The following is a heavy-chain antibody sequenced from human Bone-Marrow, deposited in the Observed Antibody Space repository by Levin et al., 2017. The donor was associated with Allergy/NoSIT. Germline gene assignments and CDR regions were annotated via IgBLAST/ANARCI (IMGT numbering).Heavy chain of an antibody. CDR3: ARDTTVTTYNWFDP. CDR2: INHSGST. Sequence: PSETLSLTCAVYGGSFSGYYWSWIRQPPGKGLEWIGEINHSGSTNYNPSLKSRVTISVDTSKNQFSLKLSSVTAADTAVYYCARDTTVTTYNWFDPWGQGTLVTVSS. D-gene: IGHD4-17*01. J-gene: IGHJ5*02. V-gene: IGHV4-34*01. CDR1: GGSFSGYY.